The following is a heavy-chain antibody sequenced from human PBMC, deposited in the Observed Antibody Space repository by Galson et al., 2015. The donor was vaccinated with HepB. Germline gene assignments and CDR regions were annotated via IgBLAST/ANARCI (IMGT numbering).Heavy chain of an antibody. CDR2: IWYDGSNK. Sequence: SLRLSCAASGFIFSNYGMHWVRQAPGKGLEWVAVIWYDGSNKYYADSVKGRFTISRDNSKDTLYLQMNSLRVEDTAVYYCAKDGANWGQGTLVTVSS. D-gene: IGHD3-10*01. J-gene: IGHJ4*02. CDR1: GFIFSNYG. V-gene: IGHV3-30*18. CDR3: AKDGAN.